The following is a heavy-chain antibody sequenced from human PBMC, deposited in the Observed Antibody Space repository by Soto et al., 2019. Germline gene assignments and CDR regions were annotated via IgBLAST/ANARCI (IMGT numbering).Heavy chain of an antibody. Sequence: EEQLLESGGGLVQPGGSLRLSCAASGFSFSSYGMSWVRQAPGKGLEWVSGISGGGDSTYYADSVKGRFTISRDKAKNTLYLQMNSLRAEDTAVYYCARGRDDYGVSDVWFDPWGQGTLVSVSS. J-gene: IGHJ5*02. D-gene: IGHD4-17*01. V-gene: IGHV3-23*01. CDR2: ISGGGDST. CDR1: GFSFSSYG. CDR3: ARGRDDYGVSDVWFDP.